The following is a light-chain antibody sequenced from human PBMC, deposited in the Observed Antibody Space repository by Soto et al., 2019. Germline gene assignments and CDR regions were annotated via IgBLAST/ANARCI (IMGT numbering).Light chain of an antibody. J-gene: IGKJ2*01. V-gene: IGKV3-20*01. CDR2: GAS. CDR3: HQYGSSPQT. Sequence: EIVLTQSPGTLSLSPGERATLSCRASQSVSTYLAWYQQKPGQAPRLLISGASSRATGIPDRFSGSGSGTDFTLTISRLEPEDFAVYYCHQYGSSPQTFGQGTKLEI. CDR1: QSVSTY.